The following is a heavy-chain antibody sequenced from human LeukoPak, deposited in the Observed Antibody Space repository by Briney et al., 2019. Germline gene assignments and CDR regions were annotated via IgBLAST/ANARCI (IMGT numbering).Heavy chain of an antibody. CDR1: GGTFSSYA. V-gene: IGHV1-69*13. J-gene: IGHJ4*02. D-gene: IGHD6-19*01. CDR3: ARRQWLGDRAFDY. CDR2: IIPIFGTA. Sequence: VASVTVSCTASGGTFSSYAISWVRQAPGQGLEWMGGIIPIFGTANYAQKFQGRVTITADESTSTAYMELSSLRSEDTAVYYCARRQWLGDRAFDYWGQGTLVTVSS.